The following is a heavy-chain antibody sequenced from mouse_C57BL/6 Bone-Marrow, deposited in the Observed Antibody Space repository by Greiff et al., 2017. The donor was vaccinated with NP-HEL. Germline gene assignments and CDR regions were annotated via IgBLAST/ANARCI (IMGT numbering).Heavy chain of an antibody. J-gene: IGHJ4*01. CDR1: GYTFTSYW. CDR2: IDPSDSYT. Sequence: QVQLQQPGAELVMPGASVKLSCKASGYTFTSYWMHWVKQRPGPGLEWIGEIDPSDSYTNYNQKFKGKSTLTVDKSSSTAYMQLSSLTSEDSAVYYCAREVESPYYYAMDYWGQGTSVTVSS. V-gene: IGHV1-69*01. D-gene: IGHD1-3*01. CDR3: AREVESPYYYAMDY.